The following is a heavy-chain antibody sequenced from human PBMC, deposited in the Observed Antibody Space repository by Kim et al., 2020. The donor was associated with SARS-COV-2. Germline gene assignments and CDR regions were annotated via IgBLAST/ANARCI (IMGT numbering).Heavy chain of an antibody. CDR2: ISSSSSYI. Sequence: GGSLRLSCAASGFTFSSYSMNWVRQAPGKGLEWVSSISSSSSYIYYADSVKGRFTISRDNAKNSLYLQMNSLRAEDTAVYYCAREPSTYCGGDCYSHSIYYYYGMDVWGQGTTVTVSS. V-gene: IGHV3-21*01. D-gene: IGHD2-21*02. CDR1: GFTFSSYS. CDR3: AREPSTYCGGDCYSHSIYYYYGMDV. J-gene: IGHJ6*02.